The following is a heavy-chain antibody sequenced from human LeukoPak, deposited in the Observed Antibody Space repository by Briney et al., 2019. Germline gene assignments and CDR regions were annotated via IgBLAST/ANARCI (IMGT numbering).Heavy chain of an antibody. CDR1: GFTFSSYA. CDR3: ARVNSRDWSFDL. V-gene: IGHV3-23*01. J-gene: IGHJ2*01. D-gene: IGHD1-7*01. CDR2: ISGSGGST. Sequence: PGGSLRLSCAASGFTFSSYAMSWVRQAPGKGLEWVSAISGSGGSTYYADSVKGRFTISRDNSKNTLYLQMNSLRAEDTAVYYCARVNSRDWSFDLWGRGTQVAVSS.